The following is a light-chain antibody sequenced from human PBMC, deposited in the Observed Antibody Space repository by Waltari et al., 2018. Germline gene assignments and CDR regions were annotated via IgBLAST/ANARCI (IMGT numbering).Light chain of an antibody. CDR2: RAS. V-gene: IGKV3-20*01. Sequence: ELVLTQSPGTTSLSPGERVTLSCRASPTVGSSSLAWYQQKPGQAPRLVSYRASRRATGIPDRFSGSGSGADFSLTISRLEPEDFAVYYCQQHGTLPATFGQGTKVEIK. CDR1: PTVGSSS. J-gene: IGKJ1*01. CDR3: QQHGTLPAT.